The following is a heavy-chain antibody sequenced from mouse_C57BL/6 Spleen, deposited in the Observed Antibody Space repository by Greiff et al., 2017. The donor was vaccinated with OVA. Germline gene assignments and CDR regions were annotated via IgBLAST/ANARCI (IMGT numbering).Heavy chain of an antibody. J-gene: IGHJ4*01. CDR1: GYTFTSYW. CDR2: IDPSDSYT. Sequence: QVQLQQPGAELVRPGTSVKLSCKASGYTFTSYWMHWVKQRPGQGLEWIGVIDPSDSYTNYNQKFKGKATLTVDTSSSTAYMQLSSLTSEDSAVYYCARHLLGDYWGQGTSVTVSS. CDR3: ARHLLGDY. V-gene: IGHV1-59*01.